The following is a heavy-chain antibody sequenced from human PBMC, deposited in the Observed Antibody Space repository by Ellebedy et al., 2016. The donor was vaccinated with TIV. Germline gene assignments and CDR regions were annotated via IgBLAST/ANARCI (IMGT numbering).Heavy chain of an antibody. V-gene: IGHV3-7*01. D-gene: IGHD6-13*01. J-gene: IGHJ3*02. CDR1: GFTFSSYW. CDR3: ARDKTSNWLEGFDI. Sequence: PGGSLRLSCAASGFTFSSYWMSWVRQAPGKGLEWVANIKKDGSEKYYVDSVKGRFTISRDNAKNSLYLQMNSLRAEDTAVYYCARDKTSNWLEGFDIWGQGTMVTVSS. CDR2: IKKDGSEK.